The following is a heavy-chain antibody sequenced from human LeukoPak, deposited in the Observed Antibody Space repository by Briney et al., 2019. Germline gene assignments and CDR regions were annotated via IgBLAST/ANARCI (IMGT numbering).Heavy chain of an antibody. D-gene: IGHD6-19*01. CDR2: INDNGLKT. Sequence: PGASLRLSCAASGFTFNNYGMSWVRQAPGKGMEWVSTINDNGLKTHYADSVKGRFTISRDDSKNTLHLQMNSLRVDDTALYYCTKGDGGWYPIDYWGQGVLVIVSS. J-gene: IGHJ4*02. CDR1: GFTFNNYG. V-gene: IGHV3-23*01. CDR3: TKGDGGWYPIDY.